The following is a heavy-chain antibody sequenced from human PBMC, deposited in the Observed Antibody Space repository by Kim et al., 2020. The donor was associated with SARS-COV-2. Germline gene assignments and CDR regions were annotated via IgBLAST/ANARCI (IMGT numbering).Heavy chain of an antibody. CDR3: ARDGWAGTMVQGVIIYYYGMDV. Sequence: GGSLRLSCAASGFTFSSYWMSWVRQAPGKGLEWVANIKQDGSEKYYVDSVKGRFTISRDNAKNSLYLQMNSLRAEDTAVYYCARDGWAGTMVQGVIIYYYGMDVWGQGTTVTVSS. D-gene: IGHD3-10*01. J-gene: IGHJ6*02. V-gene: IGHV3-7*01. CDR2: IKQDGSEK. CDR1: GFTFSSYW.